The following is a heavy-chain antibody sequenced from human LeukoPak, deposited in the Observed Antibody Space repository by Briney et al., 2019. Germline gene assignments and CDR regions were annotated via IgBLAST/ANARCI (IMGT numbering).Heavy chain of an antibody. V-gene: IGHV4-34*01. D-gene: IGHD2/OR15-2a*01. CDR2: INHSGST. J-gene: IGHJ5*02. CDR3: ARGRGFLP. CDR1: GGSFSGYY. Sequence: SETLSLTCAVYGGSFSGYYWSWIRQPPGKGLEWIGEINHSGSTNYNPSLKSRVTISVDTSKNQFSLKLSSVTAADTAVYYCARGRGFLPWGQGTLVTVSS.